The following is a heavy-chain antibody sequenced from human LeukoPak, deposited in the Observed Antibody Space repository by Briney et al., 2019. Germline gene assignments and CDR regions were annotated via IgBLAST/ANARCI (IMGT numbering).Heavy chain of an antibody. J-gene: IGHJ4*02. CDR2: IYYSGST. Sequence: PSETLSLTCTVSGGSISSYYWSWIRQPPGKGLEWIGYIYYSGSTNYNPSLKSRVIVSADTSKNQFSLKLTSVTAADTAVYYCARARGTEAIDYWGQGTLVTVSS. CDR1: GGSISSYY. CDR3: ARARGTEAIDY. D-gene: IGHD6-25*01. V-gene: IGHV4-59*12.